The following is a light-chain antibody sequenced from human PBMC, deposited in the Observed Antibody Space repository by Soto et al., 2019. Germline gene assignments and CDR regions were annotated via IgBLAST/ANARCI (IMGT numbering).Light chain of an antibody. CDR1: QSVSSSY. V-gene: IGKV3-20*01. Sequence: IMLTHSQGTLSLSPGERATLSCLASQSVSSSYLARYQQKPGQAPRLLIYGASSRATGIPDRFSGSGSGTDFTLTISRLEPEDFAVYYCQQYNNWPPETFGPGTKVDIK. J-gene: IGKJ3*01. CDR2: GAS. CDR3: QQYNNWPPET.